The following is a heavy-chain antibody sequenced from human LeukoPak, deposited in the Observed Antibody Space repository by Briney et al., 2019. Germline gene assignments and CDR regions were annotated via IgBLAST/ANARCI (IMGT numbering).Heavy chain of an antibody. V-gene: IGHV1-69*13. CDR1: GGTFSSYV. Sequence: GASVKVSCKAFGGTFSSYVINWVRQAPGHGLEWMGGIIPIFGTTNYAQKFQGRVTTTADESTNTVYMELSSLRSEDTAVYYCARPKGWSSSFLIPTNNWFDPWGQGTLVTVSS. CDR3: ARPKGWSSSFLIPTNNWFDP. CDR2: IIPIFGTT. D-gene: IGHD6-6*01. J-gene: IGHJ5*02.